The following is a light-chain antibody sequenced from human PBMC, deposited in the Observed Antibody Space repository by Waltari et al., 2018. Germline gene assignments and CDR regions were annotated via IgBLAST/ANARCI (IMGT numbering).Light chain of an antibody. V-gene: IGLV2-14*01. CDR2: EVS. Sequence: QSALTPPASVSGSPGQSITISCTGTRRAVGGYTYVSWYQQHPGKAPKLMIYEVSNRPSGVSNRFSGSKSGNTASLTISGLQAEDEADDYCSSYTSSSTLVVFGGGTKLTVL. CDR1: RRAVGGYTY. CDR3: SSYTSSSTLVV. J-gene: IGLJ2*01.